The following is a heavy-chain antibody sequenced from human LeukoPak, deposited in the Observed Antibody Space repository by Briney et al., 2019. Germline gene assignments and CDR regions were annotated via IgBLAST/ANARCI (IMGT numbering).Heavy chain of an antibody. D-gene: IGHD3-22*01. Sequence: GESLKISCKGSGYSFSNYWIGWVRQMPGKGLEWMGIIYPGDSDTRYSPSFQGQVTISADKSISTAYLQWSSLKASDTAMYYCARLGGPPDYYYDSSGYYPDWGQGTLVTVSS. CDR3: ARLGGPPDYYYDSSGYYPD. CDR2: IYPGDSDT. J-gene: IGHJ4*02. CDR1: GYSFSNYW. V-gene: IGHV5-51*01.